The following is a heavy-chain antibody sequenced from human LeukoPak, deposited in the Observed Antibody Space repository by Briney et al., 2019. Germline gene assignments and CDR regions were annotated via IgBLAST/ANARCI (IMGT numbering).Heavy chain of an antibody. CDR3: ARSGTVTTWYAFDI. Sequence: ASVKVSCKTSGYTFTGYSMHWVRQAPGQGLEWMGWISAYNGNTNYAQKLQGRVTMTTDTSTSTAYMELRSLRSDDTAVYYCARSGTVTTWYAFDIWGQGTMVTVSS. J-gene: IGHJ3*02. CDR1: GYTFTGYS. CDR2: ISAYNGNT. V-gene: IGHV1-18*04. D-gene: IGHD4-17*01.